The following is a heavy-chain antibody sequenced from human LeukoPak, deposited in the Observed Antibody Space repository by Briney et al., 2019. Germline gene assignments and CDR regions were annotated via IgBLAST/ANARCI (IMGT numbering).Heavy chain of an antibody. Sequence: SETLSLTCSVSGGSISSFYWSWIRQPAGKGLQWIGRIYPSGSTIYNPSLKSRVTISIDTSKNQFSLELSSVTAADTAVYYCAREDHGGFYYYFDSWGQGILVTVSS. J-gene: IGHJ4*02. CDR1: GGSISSFY. CDR3: AREDHGGFYYYFDS. V-gene: IGHV4-4*07. D-gene: IGHD4-23*01. CDR2: IYPSGST.